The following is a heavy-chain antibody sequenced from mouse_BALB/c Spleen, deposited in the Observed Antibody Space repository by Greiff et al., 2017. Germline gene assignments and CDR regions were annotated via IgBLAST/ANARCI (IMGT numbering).Heavy chain of an antibody. D-gene: IGHD1-2*01. CDR3: ARSALLRLGFAY. CDR1: GYSITSDYA. J-gene: IGHJ3*01. CDR2: ISYSGST. Sequence: EVKLQESGPGLVKPSQSLSLTCTVTGYSITSDYAWNWIRQFPGNKLEWMGYISYSGSTSYNPSLKSRISITRDTSKNQFFLQLNSVTTEDTATYYCARSALLRLGFAYWGQGTLVTVSA. V-gene: IGHV3-2*02.